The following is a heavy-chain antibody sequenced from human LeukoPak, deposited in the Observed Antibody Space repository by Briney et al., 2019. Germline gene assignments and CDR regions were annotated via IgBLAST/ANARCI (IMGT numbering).Heavy chain of an antibody. V-gene: IGHV3-23*01. D-gene: IGHD6-19*01. CDR2: ISGGGTTI. Sequence: GGSLRLSCAASGFTFSSYAMTWVRQAPGKGLEWVSAISGGGTTIYYADSVKGRFTISRDNSKNTLHLQMNSLRAEDTAVYYCAKDRVGSGRHYDYWGQGTLVTVSS. CDR3: AKDRVGSGRHYDY. CDR1: GFTFSSYA. J-gene: IGHJ4*02.